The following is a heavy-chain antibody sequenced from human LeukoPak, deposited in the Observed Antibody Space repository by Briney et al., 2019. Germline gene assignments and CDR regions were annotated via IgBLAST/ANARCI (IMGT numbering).Heavy chain of an antibody. D-gene: IGHD6-19*01. Sequence: SETLSLTCTVSGGSISSYYWSWIRQPPGKGLEWIGYIYYSGSTNYNPSLKSRVTISVDTSKNQFSLKLSSVTAADTAVYYCARSSSGWYRTEYYYMDVWGKGTTVTVSS. CDR2: IYYSGST. CDR3: ARSSSGWYRTEYYYMDV. V-gene: IGHV4-59*01. CDR1: GGSISSYY. J-gene: IGHJ6*03.